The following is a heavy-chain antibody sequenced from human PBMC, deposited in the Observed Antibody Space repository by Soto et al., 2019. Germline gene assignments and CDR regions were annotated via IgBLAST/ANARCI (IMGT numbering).Heavy chain of an antibody. J-gene: IGHJ3*02. CDR1: GFTFSSYD. CDR3: ARGPGPKAFDI. CDR2: IGTAGDT. V-gene: IGHV3-13*01. Sequence: PGGSQRLSCTASGFTFSSYDMHWVRQATGKGLEWVSAIGTAGDTYYPGSVKGRFTISRENAKNSLYLQMNSLRAGDTAVYYCARGPGPKAFDIWGQGTMVTVSS.